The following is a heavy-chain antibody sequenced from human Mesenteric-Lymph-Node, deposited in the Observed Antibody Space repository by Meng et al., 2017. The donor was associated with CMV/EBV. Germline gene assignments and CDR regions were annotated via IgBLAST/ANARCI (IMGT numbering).Heavy chain of an antibody. CDR2: ITSFSSHI. CDR3: ARDYWIDGGAFDL. D-gene: IGHD3-16*01. J-gene: IGHJ3*01. V-gene: IGHV3-21*01. CDR1: GFTFDTYT. Sequence: GESLKISCAASGFTFDTYTMSWVRQAPGKGLEWVSSITSFSSHIYYADSVKGRFTISRDNADSSLYLQVNSLRAEDTAVYYCARDYWIDGGAFDLWGQGTMVTVSS.